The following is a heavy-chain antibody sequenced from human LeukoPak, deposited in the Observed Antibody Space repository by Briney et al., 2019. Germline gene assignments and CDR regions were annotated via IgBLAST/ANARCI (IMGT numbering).Heavy chain of an antibody. D-gene: IGHD3-16*02. CDR3: AKGNRIRSYQNGFIDY. Sequence: GGSLRLSCAASGFTFSSYGMHWVRQAPGKGLEWVAFIRYDGSNKYYADSVKGRFTISRDNSKNTLYLQMNSLRAEDTAVYYCAKGNRIRSYQNGFIDYWGQGTLVTVSS. V-gene: IGHV3-30*02. J-gene: IGHJ4*02. CDR1: GFTFSSYG. CDR2: IRYDGSNK.